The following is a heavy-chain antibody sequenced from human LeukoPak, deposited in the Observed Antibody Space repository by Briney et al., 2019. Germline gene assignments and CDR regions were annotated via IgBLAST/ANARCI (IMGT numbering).Heavy chain of an antibody. V-gene: IGHV1-2*02. D-gene: IGHD3-22*01. CDR2: INPNSGGT. CDR1: GYTFTGYY. J-gene: IGHJ4*02. Sequence: GASVKVSCKASGYTFTGYYMHWVRQAPGQWLEWMGWINPNSGGTNYAQKFQGRVTLTRDTSISTAYMELSRLRSDDTAVYYCATDSSRDYYDSRYYGYWGQGTLVTVSS. CDR3: ATDSSRDYYDSRYYGY.